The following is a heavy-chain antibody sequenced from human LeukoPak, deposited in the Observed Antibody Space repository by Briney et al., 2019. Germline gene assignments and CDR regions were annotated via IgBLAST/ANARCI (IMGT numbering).Heavy chain of an antibody. CDR3: ASASSHRIAAGGDY. CDR1: GFTFSNYW. CDR2: MNSDGSSR. Sequence: QPGGSLRLSCAASGFTFSNYWMHWVRQAPGKGLVWVSRMNSDGSSRNYADSVKGRFTISSDNAKNTVYLQMNSLRAEDTAVYYCASASSHRIAAGGDYWGQGILVTVSS. J-gene: IGHJ4*02. V-gene: IGHV3-74*01. D-gene: IGHD6-13*01.